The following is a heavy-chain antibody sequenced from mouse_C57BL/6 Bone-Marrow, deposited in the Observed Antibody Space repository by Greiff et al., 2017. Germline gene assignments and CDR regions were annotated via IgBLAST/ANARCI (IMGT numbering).Heavy chain of an antibody. D-gene: IGHD1-1*01. CDR2: IDPSDSYT. CDR1: GYTFTSYW. Sequence: VQLQQPGAELVMPGASVKLSCKASGYTFTSYWMHWVKQRPGQGLEWIGEIDPSDSYTNYNQKFKGKSTLTVDKSSSTAYMQLSSLTSEDSAVYYCAREDYGSSSYWGQGTTLTVSS. J-gene: IGHJ2*01. CDR3: AREDYGSSSY. V-gene: IGHV1-69*01.